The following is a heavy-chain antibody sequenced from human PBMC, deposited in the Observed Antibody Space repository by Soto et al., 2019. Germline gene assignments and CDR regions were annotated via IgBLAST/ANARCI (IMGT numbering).Heavy chain of an antibody. D-gene: IGHD6-13*01. Sequence: QVQLVESGGGVVQPGRSLRLSCAASGFTFSSYAMHWVRQAPGKGLEWVAVISYDGSNKYYADSVKGRFTISRDNSKNTLYLQMNSLRAEDTAVYYCARVAAACVNYYFDYWGQGTLVTVSS. V-gene: IGHV3-30-3*01. J-gene: IGHJ4*02. CDR2: ISYDGSNK. CDR1: GFTFSSYA. CDR3: ARVAAACVNYYFDY.